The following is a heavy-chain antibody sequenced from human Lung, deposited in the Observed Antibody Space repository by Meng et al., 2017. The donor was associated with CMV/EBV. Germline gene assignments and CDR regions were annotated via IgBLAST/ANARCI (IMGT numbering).Heavy chain of an antibody. V-gene: IGHV3-48*03. CDR1: GFSTSSYE. CDR2: IGDSGRTL. J-gene: IGHJ6*01. D-gene: IGHD4-11*01. Sequence: SXKICCAAAGFSTSSYEMNWVRQAPGRGLEWIAYIGDSGRTLYYADSVKGRFTISSDNAENSLYLQMKSLRVEDTALYYCARDPGWDYSNQPTHYYGMDVWGQGTTVTVSS. CDR3: ARDPGWDYSNQPTHYYGMDV.